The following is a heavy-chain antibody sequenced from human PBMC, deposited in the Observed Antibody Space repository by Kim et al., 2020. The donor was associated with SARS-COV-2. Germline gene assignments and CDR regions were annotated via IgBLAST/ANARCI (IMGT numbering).Heavy chain of an antibody. V-gene: IGHV5-10-1*01. J-gene: IGHJ6*02. D-gene: IGHD3-10*01. CDR3: ARYYRRDYYYGMDV. Sequence: SPSFQGHVTISADKSISTAYLQWSSLKASDTAMYYCARYYRRDYYYGMDVWGQGTTVTVSS.